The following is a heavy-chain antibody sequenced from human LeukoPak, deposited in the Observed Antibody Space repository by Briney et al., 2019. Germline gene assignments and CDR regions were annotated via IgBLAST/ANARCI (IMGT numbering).Heavy chain of an antibody. CDR3: ARNMVLQLLLYGYYYYYMDV. CDR2: INPNSGGT. D-gene: IGHD2-2*01. V-gene: IGHV1-2*02. J-gene: IGHJ6*03. CDR1: GYTFTGYY. Sequence: ASVKVSCKASGYTFTGYYMHWVRQAPGQGLEWMGWINPNSGGTNYAQKFQGRVTMTRDTSISTAYMELSRLRSDDTAVYYCARNMVLQLLLYGYYYYYMDVWGKGTTVTVSS.